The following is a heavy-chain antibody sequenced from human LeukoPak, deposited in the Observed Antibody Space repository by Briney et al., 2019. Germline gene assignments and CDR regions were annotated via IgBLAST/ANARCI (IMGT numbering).Heavy chain of an antibody. D-gene: IGHD5-18*01. V-gene: IGHV1-69*04. CDR3: AKDQGLTAPPPYGLDV. Sequence: SVNVSCKTSGGTFSSSAITWVRQAPGQGLEWMGRIIPVLNIITYAQKFQGRVTITADTSSSTVYMELSSLRSEETAVYYCAKDQGLTAPPPYGLDVWGQGTTVIVSS. CDR2: IIPVLNII. CDR1: GGTFSSSA. J-gene: IGHJ6*02.